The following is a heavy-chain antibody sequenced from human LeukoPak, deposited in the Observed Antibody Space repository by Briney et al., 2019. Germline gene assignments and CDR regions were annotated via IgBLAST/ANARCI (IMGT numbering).Heavy chain of an antibody. V-gene: IGHV1-18*01. Sequence: ASVKVSCKATSRISWVRQAPGQGLEWMGWVGTYGGDTYYAQKFQGRITVTTDTSTSTVYMELRNLRSDDTAVYYCARDLWNFYDDSGYNRDFDSWGQGTLVTVSS. CDR1: TSR. J-gene: IGHJ5*01. CDR3: ARDLWNFYDDSGYNRDFDS. D-gene: IGHD3-22*01. CDR2: VGTYGGDT.